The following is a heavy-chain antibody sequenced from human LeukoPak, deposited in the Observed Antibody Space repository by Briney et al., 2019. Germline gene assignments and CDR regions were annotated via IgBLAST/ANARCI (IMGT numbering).Heavy chain of an antibody. J-gene: IGHJ3*02. CDR2: IYTSGST. V-gene: IGHV4-61*02. CDR1: GGSISSGSYY. CDR3: ARSSNYDFWSGYWQPDAFDI. Sequence: SETLSLTCTVSGGSISSGSYYWSWIRQPAGKGLEWTGRIYTSGSTNYNPSLKSRVTMSVDTSKNQFSLKLSSVTAADTAVYYCARSSNYDFWSGYWQPDAFDIWGQGTMVTVSS. D-gene: IGHD3-3*01.